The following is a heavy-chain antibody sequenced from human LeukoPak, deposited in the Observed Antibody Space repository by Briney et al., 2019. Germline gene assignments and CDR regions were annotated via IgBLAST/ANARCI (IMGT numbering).Heavy chain of an antibody. CDR1: GFTFSSYS. J-gene: IGHJ4*02. V-gene: IGHV3-48*01. CDR2: ISSSSSTI. CDR3: ARGGGKRWLQTDY. Sequence: GGSLRLSCAASGFTFSSYSMNWVRQAPGKGLEWVSYISSSSSTIYYADSVKGQFTISRDNAKNSLYLQMNSLRAEDTAVYYCARGGGKRWLQTDYWGQGTLVTVSS. D-gene: IGHD5-24*01.